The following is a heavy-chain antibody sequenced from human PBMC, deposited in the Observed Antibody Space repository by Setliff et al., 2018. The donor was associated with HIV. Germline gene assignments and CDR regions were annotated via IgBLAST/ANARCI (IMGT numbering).Heavy chain of an antibody. J-gene: IGHJ3*02. CDR1: GGSVTTYY. CDR3: ARHGAWDAFDI. D-gene: IGHD3-16*01. V-gene: IGHV4-4*09. Sequence: SETLSLTCTVSGGSVTTYYWSWIRQSPARGLEWIGNIFPRGSTNYNPTLKSRVTLSLDTSKNQFSLKLSSVTVADMAVYYCARHGAWDAFDIWGQGTTVTVSS. CDR2: IFPRGST.